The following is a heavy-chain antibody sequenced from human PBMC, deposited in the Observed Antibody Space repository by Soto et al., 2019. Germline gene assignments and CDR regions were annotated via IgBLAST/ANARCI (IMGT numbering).Heavy chain of an antibody. CDR1: GGSINSYW. J-gene: IGHJ4*02. V-gene: IGHV4-4*07. D-gene: IGHD3-22*01. Sequence: TSETLSLTCTVSGGSINSYWWSWIRQHAGKGLEWIGRVYYSGSTYYNPSLKSRVTISVDTSKNQFSLKLSSVTAADTAVYYCARGRAYYYDSSGYGLDYWGQGTLVTVSS. CDR3: ARGRAYYYDSSGYGLDY. CDR2: VYYSGST.